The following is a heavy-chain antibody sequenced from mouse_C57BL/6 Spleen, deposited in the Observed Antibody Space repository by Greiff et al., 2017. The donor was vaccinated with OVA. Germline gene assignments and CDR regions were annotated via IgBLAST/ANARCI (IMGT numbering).Heavy chain of an antibody. CDR1: GYTFTDYY. CDR3: ARRKIYDDYEDFDY. J-gene: IGHJ2*01. V-gene: IGHV1-19*01. D-gene: IGHD2-4*01. Sequence: VKPGASVKMSCKASGYTFTDYYMNWVKQSHGKSLEWIGVINPYNGGTSYNQKFKGKATLTVDKSSSTAYMELNSLTSEDSAVYYCARRKIYDDYEDFDYWGQGTTLTVSS. CDR2: INPYNGGT.